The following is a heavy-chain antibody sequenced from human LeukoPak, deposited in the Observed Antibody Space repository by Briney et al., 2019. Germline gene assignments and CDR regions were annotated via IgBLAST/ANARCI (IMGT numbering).Heavy chain of an antibody. D-gene: IGHD3-3*02. CDR2: TYYRSKWYH. J-gene: IGHJ4*02. Sequence: SPTLSLTCAISGDSVSNKTTAWNWLRQSPSRGLEWLGSTYYRSKWYHEYALSVTSRITINTDTSKNQFSMHLDSVTPEDTAVYYCAGGYSISFWGQGTLVTVSS. CDR3: AGGYSISF. CDR1: GDSVSNKTTA. V-gene: IGHV6-1*01.